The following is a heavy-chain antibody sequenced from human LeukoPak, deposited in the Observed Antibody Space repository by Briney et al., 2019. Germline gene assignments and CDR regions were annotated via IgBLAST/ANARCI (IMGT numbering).Heavy chain of an antibody. CDR2: INPNSGGT. V-gene: IGHV1-2*02. J-gene: IGHJ4*02. D-gene: IGHD6-25*01. CDR1: GYTFTGYY. Sequence: ASVKVSCKASGYTFTGYYIHWVRQAPGQGLEWMGWINPNSGGTNYAQKFQGRVTMTRDTSISTAYMELSRLRSDDTAVYYCAPGQEVSYFIAAQGYYFDYWGQGTLVTVSS. CDR3: APGQEVSYFIAAQGYYFDY.